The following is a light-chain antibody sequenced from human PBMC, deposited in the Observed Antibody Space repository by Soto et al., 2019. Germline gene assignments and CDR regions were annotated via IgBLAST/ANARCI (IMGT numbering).Light chain of an antibody. Sequence: EIVMTQSPATLSVSPGERATLSCRASPSVSSNLAWYQQKPGQAPRLLIYGSSTRATGIPARFSGSGSGTEFTLTISSLQSEDFAVYYCQQYNNWTPRYTFGQGTKLEIK. CDR1: PSVSSN. CDR3: QQYNNWTPRYT. V-gene: IGKV3-15*01. CDR2: GSS. J-gene: IGKJ2*01.